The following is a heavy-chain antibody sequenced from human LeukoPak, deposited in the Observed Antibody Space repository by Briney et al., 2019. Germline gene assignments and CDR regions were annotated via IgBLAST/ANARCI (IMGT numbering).Heavy chain of an antibody. Sequence: PGGSLRLSCAASGFTFSSYSMNWVRQAPGKGLEWVSSISSSSSYIYYADSVKGRFTISRDNAKNSLYLQMNSLRAEDTAVYYCARAEYSLKPGIAVAGTTWFDPWGQGTLVTVSS. CDR2: ISSSSSYI. CDR1: GFTFSSYS. CDR3: ARAEYSLKPGIAVAGTTWFDP. V-gene: IGHV3-21*01. D-gene: IGHD6-19*01. J-gene: IGHJ5*02.